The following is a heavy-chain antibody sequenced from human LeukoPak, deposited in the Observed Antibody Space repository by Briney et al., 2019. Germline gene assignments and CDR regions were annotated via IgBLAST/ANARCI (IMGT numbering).Heavy chain of an antibody. CDR3: ARVYCSSTSCYDYYGMDV. CDR2: IIPIFGTA. V-gene: IGHV1-69*13. J-gene: IGHJ6*02. CDR1: GGTFSSYA. Sequence: ASVKVSCKASGGTFSSYAISWVRQAPGQGLEWMGGIIPIFGTANYAQKFQGRVTITADESTSTAYMELSSLRSEDTAVYYCARVYCSSTSCYDYYGMDVWGQGTTVTVSS. D-gene: IGHD2-2*01.